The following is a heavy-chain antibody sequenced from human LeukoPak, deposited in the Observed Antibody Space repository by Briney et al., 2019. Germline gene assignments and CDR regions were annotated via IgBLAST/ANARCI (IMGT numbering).Heavy chain of an antibody. CDR1: GFTVSSNY. J-gene: IGHJ6*02. V-gene: IGHV3-66*01. CDR2: IYSGGST. D-gene: IGHD6-19*01. Sequence: GGSLRLSCAASGFTVSSNYMSWVRQAPGKGLEWVSVIYSGGSTYYADSVKGRFTISRDNSKNTLYLQTNSLRAEDTAVYYCASCSSGWHYYYYYGMDVWGQGTTVTVSS. CDR3: ASCSSGWHYYYYYGMDV.